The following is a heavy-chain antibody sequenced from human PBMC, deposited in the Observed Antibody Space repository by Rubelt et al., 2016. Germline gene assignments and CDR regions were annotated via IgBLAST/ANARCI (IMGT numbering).Heavy chain of an antibody. Sequence: VKGRFTISRDNAKNTLYLQMNSLRAEDTAVYYCARGGTIVVVPAAIHNWFDPWGQGTLVTVSS. D-gene: IGHD2-2*01. V-gene: IGHV3-74*01. J-gene: IGHJ5*02. CDR3: ARGGTIVVVPAAIHNWFDP.